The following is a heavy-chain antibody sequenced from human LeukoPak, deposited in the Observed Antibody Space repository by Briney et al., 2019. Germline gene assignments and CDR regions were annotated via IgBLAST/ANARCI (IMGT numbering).Heavy chain of an antibody. CDR3: AARAIPTRPENTFDI. D-gene: IGHD6-6*01. CDR2: MNPNSGNT. Sequence: GASVKVSCKASGYTFTSYDINWVRQATGQGLEWMGWMNPNSGNTGYAQKFQGRVTMTRDTSITTAYMDLSSLTSDDTAVYYCAARAIPTRPENTFDIWGQGTMVAVSS. CDR1: GYTFTSYD. V-gene: IGHV1-8*01. J-gene: IGHJ3*02.